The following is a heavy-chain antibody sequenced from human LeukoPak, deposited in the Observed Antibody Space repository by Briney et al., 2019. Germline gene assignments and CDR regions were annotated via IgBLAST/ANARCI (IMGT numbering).Heavy chain of an antibody. Sequence: GGSLRLSCAASGFTFKLYWMHWVRQVPGKGPVWVARINDDGSDTVYADSVKGRFTISRDDAKNMLFLQMNSLRGEDTAVYHCVRGGPSTWSWGQGTLVTVSS. CDR1: GFTFKLYW. D-gene: IGHD2-15*01. CDR2: INDDGSDT. J-gene: IGHJ5*02. V-gene: IGHV3-74*01. CDR3: VRGGPSTWS.